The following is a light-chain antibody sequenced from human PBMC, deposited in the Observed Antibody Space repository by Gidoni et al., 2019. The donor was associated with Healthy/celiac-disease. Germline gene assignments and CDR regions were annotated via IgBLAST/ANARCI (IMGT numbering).Light chain of an antibody. CDR1: QSVSSSY. J-gene: IGKJ2*01. Sequence: ELVLTQSPGPLSLSPGERATLSCRASQSVSSSYLAWYQQKPGQAPRLLIYGASSRATGIPDRFSGSGSGTDFTLTISRLEPEDFAVYYCQQYGSSPRYTCGQGTKLEIK. CDR3: QQYGSSPRYT. V-gene: IGKV3-20*01. CDR2: GAS.